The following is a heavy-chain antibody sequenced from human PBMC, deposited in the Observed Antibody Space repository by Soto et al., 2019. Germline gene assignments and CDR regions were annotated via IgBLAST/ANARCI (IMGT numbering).Heavy chain of an antibody. CDR3: ARRSNTDYFEY. D-gene: IGHD2-8*01. Sequence: SETLSLTCSVSGVSISGFYWSWIRQPPGKGLEWIGNIYYSGSANYNPSLKSRVTIFVDTSKNQLSLKLSSVAAADTAIYYCARRSNTDYFEYWGQGTPVTVSS. J-gene: IGHJ4*02. V-gene: IGHV4-59*01. CDR2: IYYSGSA. CDR1: GVSISGFY.